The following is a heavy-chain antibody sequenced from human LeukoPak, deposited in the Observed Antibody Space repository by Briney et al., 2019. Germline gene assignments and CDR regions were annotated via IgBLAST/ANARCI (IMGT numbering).Heavy chain of an antibody. Sequence: ASVKVSCKASGGTFSSYAISWVRQAPGQGLEWMGGIIPIFGTANYAQKFQGRVTITADKSTSTAYMELSSLRSEDTAVYYCARRPRGYSGYDWGAAIDYWGQGTLVTVSS. D-gene: IGHD5-12*01. CDR3: ARRPRGYSGYDWGAAIDY. V-gene: IGHV1-69*06. CDR1: GGTFSSYA. J-gene: IGHJ4*02. CDR2: IIPIFGTA.